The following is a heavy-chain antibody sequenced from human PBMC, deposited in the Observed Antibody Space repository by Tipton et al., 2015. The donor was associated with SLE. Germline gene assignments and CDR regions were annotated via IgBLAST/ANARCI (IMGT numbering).Heavy chain of an antibody. V-gene: IGHV4-61*02. CDR3: ARGFRSITCLDY. CDR2: IYTSGST. CDR1: GGSISNNSYY. J-gene: IGHJ4*02. D-gene: IGHD2-2*01. Sequence: TLSLTCTVSGGSISNNSYYWSWIRQPAGKGLEWIGRIYTSGSTNYNPSLKSRVTISVDTSKNQFSLKLTSLTAADTAVYYCARGFRSITCLDYWGQGTLVTVSS.